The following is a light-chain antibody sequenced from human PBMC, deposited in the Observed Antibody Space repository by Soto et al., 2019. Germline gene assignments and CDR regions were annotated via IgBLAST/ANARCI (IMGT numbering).Light chain of an antibody. CDR3: QHYQNLWA. V-gene: IGKV3-15*01. J-gene: IGKJ1*01. Sequence: ETLITQSPATLSVSPGESATLSCRASQSVTSDFAWYPQKPDQAPRLLIYGASTRATGVPARISGSGSGTVFTLTISSLQSEDFAVYYYQHYQNLWAFGQGTKVDIK. CDR2: GAS. CDR1: QSVTSD.